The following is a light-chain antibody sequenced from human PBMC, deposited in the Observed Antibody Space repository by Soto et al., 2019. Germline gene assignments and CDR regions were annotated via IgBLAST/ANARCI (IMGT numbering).Light chain of an antibody. J-gene: IGKJ5*01. CDR3: QQYNNWPIT. V-gene: IGKV3-15*01. CDR2: GAS. Sequence: DIVLTQSPGTLSVSPGQSATLSCRASQSVSSNLAWYQQKPGQAPRLLIYGASTRATGIPARFSGSGSGTEFTLTISSLQSEDFAVYYCQQYNNWPITFGQGTRLEIK. CDR1: QSVSSN.